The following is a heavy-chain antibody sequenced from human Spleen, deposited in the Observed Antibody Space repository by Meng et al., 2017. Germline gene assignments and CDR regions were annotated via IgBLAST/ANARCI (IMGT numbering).Heavy chain of an antibody. Sequence: GGSLRLSCAASGFSFSNYEMNWVRQAPGKGLEWVAVISYDGSNKYYADSVKGRFTISRDNAKNSLYLQMNSLRAEDTAVYYCARDPYYDSSGYYYMEYFQHWGQGTLVNVSS. D-gene: IGHD3-22*01. CDR3: ARDPYYDSSGYYYMEYFQH. CDR2: ISYDGSNK. V-gene: IGHV3-30*07. CDR1: GFSFSNYE. J-gene: IGHJ1*01.